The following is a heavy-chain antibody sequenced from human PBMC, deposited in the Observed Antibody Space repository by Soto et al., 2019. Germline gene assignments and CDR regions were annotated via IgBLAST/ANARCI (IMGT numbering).Heavy chain of an antibody. J-gene: IGHJ6*02. CDR1: GVSVSNRTHY. CDR3: VRELGLTARTDDKYYYYALDV. Sequence: SETLSLTCEVSGVSVSNRTHYWTWIRQPPGKGLEWIGFLYYGGTNYNPSLKSRLTIALDTSKNQISLNLSSVTAADTAVYYCVRELGLTARTDDKYYYYALDVWGQGTTVTVYS. V-gene: IGHV4-61*01. D-gene: IGHD3-22*01. CDR2: LYYGGT.